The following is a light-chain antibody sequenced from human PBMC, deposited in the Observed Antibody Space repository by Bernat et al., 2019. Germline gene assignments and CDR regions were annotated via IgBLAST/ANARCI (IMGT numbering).Light chain of an antibody. CDR1: KLGSKF. V-gene: IGLV3-1*01. CDR2: RDN. J-gene: IGLJ2*01. CDR3: QAWDSSAGF. Sequence: SSELTQPPSVSVSPGQIARITCSGEKLGSKFTCWYQQRSGQSPVVLIYRDNIRPSGISERFSASHSGNTATLTITGTQPMDEADYYCQAWDSSAGFFGGGTNLTVL.